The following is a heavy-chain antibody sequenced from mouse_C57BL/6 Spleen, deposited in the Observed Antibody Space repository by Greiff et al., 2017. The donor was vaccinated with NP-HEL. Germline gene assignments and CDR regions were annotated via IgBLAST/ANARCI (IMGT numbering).Heavy chain of an antibody. CDR1: GYTFTSYW. CDR2: IDPSDSYT. V-gene: IGHV1-59*01. CDR3: ARSDAYWYFDV. Sequence: VQLQQSGAELVRPGTSVKLSCKASGYTFTSYWMHWVKQRPGQGLEWIGVIDPSDSYTNYNQKFEGKATLTVDTSSSTAYMQLSSLTSEDSAVYYCARSDAYWYFDVWGTGTTVTVSS. J-gene: IGHJ1*03.